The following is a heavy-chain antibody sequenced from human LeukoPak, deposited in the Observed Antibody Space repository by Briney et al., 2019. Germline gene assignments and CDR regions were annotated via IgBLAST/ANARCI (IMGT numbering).Heavy chain of an antibody. Sequence: GESLKISCKGSGYSFTSYWIGWVRQMPGKGLEWMGIIYPGYSDTRYSPSFQGQVTISADKSISTAYLQWSSLKASDTAMYYCAVGGMGIAAATPYYYYGMDVWGQGTTVTVSS. J-gene: IGHJ6*02. V-gene: IGHV5-51*01. CDR2: IYPGYSDT. CDR3: AVGGMGIAAATPYYYYGMDV. D-gene: IGHD6-13*01. CDR1: GYSFTSYW.